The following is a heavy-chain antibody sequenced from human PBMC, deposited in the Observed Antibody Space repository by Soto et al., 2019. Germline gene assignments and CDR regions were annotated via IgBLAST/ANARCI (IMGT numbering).Heavy chain of an antibody. CDR3: TSRVGYCSSTSCSRASWFDP. D-gene: IGHD2-2*01. J-gene: IGHJ5*02. CDR2: IRSKANSYAT. V-gene: IGHV3-73*02. Sequence: EVQLVESGGGLVQPGGSLKLSCAASGFTFSGSAMHWVRQASGKGLEWVGRIRSKANSYATAYAASVKGRFTISRDDSKNTAYLQMNSLKTEDTAVYYCTSRVGYCSSTSCSRASWFDPWGQGTLVTVSS. CDR1: GFTFSGSA.